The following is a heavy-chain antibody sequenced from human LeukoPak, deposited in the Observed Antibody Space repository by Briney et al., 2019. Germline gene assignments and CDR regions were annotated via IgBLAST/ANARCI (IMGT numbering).Heavy chain of an antibody. CDR2: ISSSSSYI. J-gene: IGHJ4*02. Sequence: GGSLRLSCAASGFTFSSYSMNWVRQAPGKGLEWVSSISSSSSYIYYADSEKGRFTISRDNAKNSLYLQMNSLRAEDTAVYYCASRMAAAGGGLSRTFDYWGQGTLVTVSS. CDR3: ASRMAAAGGGLSRTFDY. D-gene: IGHD6-13*01. V-gene: IGHV3-21*01. CDR1: GFTFSSYS.